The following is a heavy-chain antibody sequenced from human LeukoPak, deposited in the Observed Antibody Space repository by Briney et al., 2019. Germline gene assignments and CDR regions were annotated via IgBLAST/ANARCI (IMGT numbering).Heavy chain of an antibody. J-gene: IGHJ4*02. Sequence: SVKVSCKASGGTFSSYAISWVRQAPGQGLEWMGGIIPIFGTANYAQKFQGRVTITADESTSTVYMELSSLRSEDTAVYYCARAFWSGYYSFDYWGQGTLVTVSS. CDR3: ARAFWSGYYSFDY. D-gene: IGHD3-3*01. CDR1: GGTFSSYA. V-gene: IGHV1-69*13. CDR2: IIPIFGTA.